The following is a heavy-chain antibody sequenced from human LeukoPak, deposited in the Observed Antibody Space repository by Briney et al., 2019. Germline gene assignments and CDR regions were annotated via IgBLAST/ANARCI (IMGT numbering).Heavy chain of an antibody. CDR1: GGSSSGFY. CDR2: INGGGRT. CDR3: ARRPYGLIRGIGGPTGHWFDT. Sequence: SETLSLTCTVSGGSSSGFYCSWVRQSPGKGLEWIGEINGGGRTDYSPSLKSRVTLSLGTSENQFSLTLTSVTAADTGIYYCARRPYGLIRGIGGPTGHWFDTWGQGTLVSVSS. V-gene: IGHV4-34*10. D-gene: IGHD3-10*01. J-gene: IGHJ5*02.